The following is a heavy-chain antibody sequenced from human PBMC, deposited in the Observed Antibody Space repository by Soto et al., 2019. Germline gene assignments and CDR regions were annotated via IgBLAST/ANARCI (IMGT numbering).Heavy chain of an antibody. V-gene: IGHV1-69*01. D-gene: IGHD2-2*01. Sequence: QVQLVQSGAEVKKPGSSVKVSCKASGGTFSSYAISWVRQAPGQGLEWMGGIIPISDTTNYAQKFQGRVTIPADESTSTAYMEPSSLRSEDTAVYYCARSQGSSTSLEIYYYYDYGMDVWGQGTTVTVSS. J-gene: IGHJ6*02. CDR3: ARSQGSSTSLEIYYYYDYGMDV. CDR1: GGTFSSYA. CDR2: IIPISDTT.